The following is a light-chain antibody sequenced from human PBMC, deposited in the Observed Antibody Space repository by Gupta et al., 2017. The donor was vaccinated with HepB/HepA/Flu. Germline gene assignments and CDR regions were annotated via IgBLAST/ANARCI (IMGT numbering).Light chain of an antibody. V-gene: IGLV2-14*03. J-gene: IGLJ3*02. CDR3: SSYTVSSTLGV. CDR2: DVS. CDR1: SSDVGGHNY. Sequence: QSALTQPASVSGSPGQSITISCTRTSSDVGGHNYVSWYQQHPGKAPKLIIYDVSYRPSGVSNRFSGSKSGNTASLTISGLQAEDEADYYCSSYTVSSTLGVFGGGTKLTVL.